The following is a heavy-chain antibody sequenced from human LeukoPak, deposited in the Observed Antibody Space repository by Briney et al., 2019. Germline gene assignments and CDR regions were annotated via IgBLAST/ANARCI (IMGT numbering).Heavy chain of an antibody. Sequence: GGSLRLSCAASGFTFSSYSMNWVRQAPGKGLEWVSYISGSSATIYYVDSVKGRFTVSRDNAKNSLYLQMNSLRAEDTAVYYCAREPAAAGKNWFDPWGQGTLVTVSS. J-gene: IGHJ5*02. CDR1: GFTFSSYS. V-gene: IGHV3-48*04. CDR3: AREPAAAGKNWFDP. CDR2: ISGSSATI. D-gene: IGHD6-25*01.